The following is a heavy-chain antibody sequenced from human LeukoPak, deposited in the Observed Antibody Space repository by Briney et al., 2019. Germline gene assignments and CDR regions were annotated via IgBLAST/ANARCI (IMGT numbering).Heavy chain of an antibody. CDR2: IGTAGDT. V-gene: IGHV3-13*01. CDR3: ARVKYDFWSGPYYMDV. Sequence: SGGSLRLSCAASGFTFSSYDMHWVRQATGKGLEWVSAIGTAGDTYYPGSVKGRFTISRENAKNSLYLQMNSLRAGDTAVYYCARVKYDFWSGPYYMDVWGEGTTVTVSS. D-gene: IGHD3-3*01. CDR1: GFTFSSYD. J-gene: IGHJ6*03.